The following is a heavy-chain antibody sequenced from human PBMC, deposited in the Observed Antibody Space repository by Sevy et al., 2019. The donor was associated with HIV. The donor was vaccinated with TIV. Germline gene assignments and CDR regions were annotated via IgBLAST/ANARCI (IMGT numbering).Heavy chain of an antibody. V-gene: IGHV1-46*01. CDR1: GYTFTSNS. CDR3: ARWNSRSLTLDY. J-gene: IGHJ4*02. CDR2: INPSDGST. Sequence: ASVKVSCKASGYTFTSNSMHWVRQAPGQGLEWLGIINPSDGSTKYAQKFQGRVTMTRDTSTSTVYMELSSLRSEDTAVYFCARWNSRSLTLDYWGQGTVVTVSS. D-gene: IGHD1-26*01.